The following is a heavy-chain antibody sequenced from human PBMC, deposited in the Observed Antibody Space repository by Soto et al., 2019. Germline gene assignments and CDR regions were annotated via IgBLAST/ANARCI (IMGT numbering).Heavy chain of an antibody. CDR3: ARRWLQLRYFDY. D-gene: IGHD5-12*01. CDR2: INHSGST. Sequence: SETLSLTCAVYGGSFSGYYWSWIRQPPGKGLEWIGEINHSGSTNYNPSLKSRVTISVDTSKNQFSLKLSSVTAADTAVYYCARRWLQLRYFDYWGQGTLVTVSS. CDR1: GGSFSGYY. J-gene: IGHJ4*02. V-gene: IGHV4-34*01.